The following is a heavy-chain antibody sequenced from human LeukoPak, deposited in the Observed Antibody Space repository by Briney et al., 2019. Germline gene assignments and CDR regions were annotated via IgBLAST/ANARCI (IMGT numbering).Heavy chain of an antibody. V-gene: IGHV3-23*01. D-gene: IGHD3-16*01. CDR1: GFTFSNYA. CDR3: AKAIWGMVSGNRAFDI. Sequence: PGGSLRLSCAASGFTFSNYAMSWVRQAPGKGLEWVSAISGSGGSTYYADSVKGRFTISRDNSKNTLYLQMNSLRAEDTAVYYCAKAIWGMVSGNRAFDIWGQGTMVTVSS. J-gene: IGHJ3*02. CDR2: ISGSGGST.